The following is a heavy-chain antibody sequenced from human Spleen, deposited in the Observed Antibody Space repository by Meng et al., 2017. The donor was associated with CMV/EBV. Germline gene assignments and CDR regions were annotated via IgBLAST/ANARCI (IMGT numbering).Heavy chain of an antibody. Sequence: GGSLRLSCAASGFTFTTYAMHWVRQAPGKGLEWVAVISYDGSNKYYADSVRGRFTISRDNVKKSLYLEMNSLRTEDTALYYCTKDRSFRGFDYWGQGILVTVSS. CDR1: GFTFTTYA. CDR2: ISYDGSNK. J-gene: IGHJ4*02. V-gene: IGHV3-30*04. CDR3: TKDRSFRGFDY.